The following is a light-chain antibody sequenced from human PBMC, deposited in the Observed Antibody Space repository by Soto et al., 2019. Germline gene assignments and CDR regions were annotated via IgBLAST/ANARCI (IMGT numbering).Light chain of an antibody. Sequence: DIQMTQSPSSVSASVGDRVTITCRASQTLNNYLTWFQQKPGKAPKVLIYDASSLQSGVPSRFSGSGSGTEFTLTISSLQPDDFATYYCQHYNSYSEAFGQGTKVDIK. J-gene: IGKJ1*01. V-gene: IGKV1-5*01. CDR3: QHYNSYSEA. CDR1: QTLNNY. CDR2: DAS.